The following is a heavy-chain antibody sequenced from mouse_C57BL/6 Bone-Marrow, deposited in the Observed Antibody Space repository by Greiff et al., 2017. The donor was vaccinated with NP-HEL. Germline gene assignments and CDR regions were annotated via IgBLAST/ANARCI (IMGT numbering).Heavy chain of an antibody. CDR3: ARRWLQTTYYFDY. D-gene: IGHD2-3*01. CDR2: ISYDGSN. J-gene: IGHJ2*01. Sequence: EVQLQQSGPGLVKPSQSLSLTCSVTGYSITSGYYWNWIRQFPGNKLEWMGYISYDGSNNYNPSLKNRISITRDTSKNQFFLKLNSVTTEDTATYYCARRWLQTTYYFDYWGQGTTLTVSS. CDR1: GYSITSGYY. V-gene: IGHV3-6*01.